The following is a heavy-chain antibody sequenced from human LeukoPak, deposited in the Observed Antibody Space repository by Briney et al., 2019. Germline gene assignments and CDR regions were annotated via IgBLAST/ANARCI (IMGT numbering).Heavy chain of an antibody. CDR3: ARVVYCSGGICQIFAFDT. D-gene: IGHD2-15*01. Sequence: GGSLRLSCAASGFTFSSYAMHWVRQAPGKGLEWISYISGSGSTIFYADSVKGRFSISRDNAKNSLYLQLNSLRAEDTAVYYCARVVYCSGGICQIFAFDTWGQGTMVTVSS. CDR2: ISGSGSTI. V-gene: IGHV3-48*04. CDR1: GFTFSSYA. J-gene: IGHJ3*02.